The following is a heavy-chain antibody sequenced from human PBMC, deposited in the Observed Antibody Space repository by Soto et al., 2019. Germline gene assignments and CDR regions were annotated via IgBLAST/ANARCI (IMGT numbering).Heavy chain of an antibody. D-gene: IGHD4-4*01. CDR2: INGDGSII. Sequence: GGSLRLSCAASGFTFSTYWMHWVRQAPGKGLVWVSRINGDGSIITYADSVKGRFTISRDNAKNTLYLQMNILRAEDTAVYYCAGVRPDYTRYYFDNWGQGTLVTVSS. J-gene: IGHJ4*02. CDR1: GFTFSTYW. V-gene: IGHV3-74*01. CDR3: AGVRPDYTRYYFDN.